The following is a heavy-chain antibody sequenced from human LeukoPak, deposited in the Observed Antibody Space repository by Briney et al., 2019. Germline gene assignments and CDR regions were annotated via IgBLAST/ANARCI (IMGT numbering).Heavy chain of an antibody. J-gene: IGHJ4*02. D-gene: IGHD2-15*01. CDR2: IYPGDSDT. Sequence: GESLKISCKGSGYSFTSYWIGWVCQMPGKGLEWMGIIYPGDSDTRYSPSFQGQVTISADKSISTAYLQWSSLKASDTAMYYCASRRGYCSGASCSYYFDYWGQGTLVTVSS. CDR1: GYSFTSYW. CDR3: ASRRGYCSGASCSYYFDY. V-gene: IGHV5-51*01.